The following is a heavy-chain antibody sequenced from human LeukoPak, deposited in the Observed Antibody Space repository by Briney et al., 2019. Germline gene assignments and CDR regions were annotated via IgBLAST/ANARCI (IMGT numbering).Heavy chain of an antibody. V-gene: IGHV1-69*05. D-gene: IGHD5-24*01. CDR3: ASGRDGYNNAFDI. J-gene: IGHJ3*02. CDR1: GGTFSSYA. CDR2: IIPIFGTA. Sequence: ASVKVSCKASGGTFSSYAISWLRQAPGQGLEWMGRIIPIFGTANYAQKFQGRVTITTDESTSTAYMELSSLRSEDTAVYYCASGRDGYNNAFDIWGQGTMVTVSS.